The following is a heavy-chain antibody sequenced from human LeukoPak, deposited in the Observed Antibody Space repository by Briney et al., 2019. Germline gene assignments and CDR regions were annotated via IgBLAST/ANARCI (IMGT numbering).Heavy chain of an antibody. J-gene: IGHJ4*02. Sequence: QPGGSLRLSCAASRFTFTTYWMSWVRQAPGKGLEWVANLKQDGSEKYYVDSVKGRFTISRDNANNSLYLQMNSLRAEDTAVYYCARGGDYLDYWGQGTLVTVSS. CDR2: LKQDGSEK. V-gene: IGHV3-7*05. CDR1: RFTFTTYW. CDR3: ARGGDYLDY.